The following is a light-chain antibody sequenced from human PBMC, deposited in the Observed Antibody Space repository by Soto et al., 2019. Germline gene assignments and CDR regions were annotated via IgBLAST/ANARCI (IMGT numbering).Light chain of an antibody. CDR2: GAS. CDR1: QSIAPSY. J-gene: IGKJ1*01. Sequence: ELVSTQASGTLSFYPVAKAIHSCRASQSIAPSYLAWYQQKPGQAPRLLIYGASSRATGIPDRFSGSGSGTDFTLTISRLEPEDFAVYFCQQHDDSFTWTFGQGTKVDIK. CDR3: QQHDDSFTWT. V-gene: IGKV3-20*01.